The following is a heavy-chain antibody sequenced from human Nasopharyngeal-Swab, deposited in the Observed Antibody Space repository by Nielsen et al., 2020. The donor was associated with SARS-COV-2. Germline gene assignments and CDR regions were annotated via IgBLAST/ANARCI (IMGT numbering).Heavy chain of an antibody. CDR2: INPSGGST. D-gene: IGHD2-15*01. J-gene: IGHJ5*02. CDR1: GYTFTSYY. Sequence: SVTVSHQASGYTFTSYYMHWVRQAPAQGLEWMGIINPSGGSTSYAQKFQGRVTMTRDPSTSKVYMELSSLSSEDTAVYYCARDREVVVVDAPNNWFDPWGQGTLVTVSS. V-gene: IGHV1-46*01. CDR3: ARDREVVVVDAPNNWFDP.